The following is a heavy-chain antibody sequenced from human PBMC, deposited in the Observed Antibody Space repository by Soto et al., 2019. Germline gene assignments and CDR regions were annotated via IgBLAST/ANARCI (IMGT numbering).Heavy chain of an antibody. V-gene: IGHV1-69*12. CDR3: ARSYWFGESSYGMDV. J-gene: IGHJ6*02. Sequence: QVQLVQSGAEVKKPGSSVKVSCKASGGTFSSYAISWVRQAPGQGLEWMGGIIPIFGTANYAQKFQGRVTSTADESTRTAYMELSSLRSEETAVYYCARSYWFGESSYGMDVWGQGTTVTVSS. CDR1: GGTFSSYA. D-gene: IGHD3-10*01. CDR2: IIPIFGTA.